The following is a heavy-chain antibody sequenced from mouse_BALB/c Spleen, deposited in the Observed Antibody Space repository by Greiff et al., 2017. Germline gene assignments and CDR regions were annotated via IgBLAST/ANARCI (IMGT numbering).Heavy chain of an antibody. D-gene: IGHD3-1*01. V-gene: IGHV2-9*02. CDR3: ARDRSSGHSFDY. CDR2: IWAGGST. Sequence: VKLVESGPGLVAPSQSLSITCTVSGFSLTSYGVHWVRQPPGKGLEWLGVIWAGGSTNYNSALMSRLSISKDNSKSQVFLKMNSLQTDDTAMYYCARDRSSGHSFDYWGQGTTLTVSS. CDR1: GFSLTSYG. J-gene: IGHJ2*01.